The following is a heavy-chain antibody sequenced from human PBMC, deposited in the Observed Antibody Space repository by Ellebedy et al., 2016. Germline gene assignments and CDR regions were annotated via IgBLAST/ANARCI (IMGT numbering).Heavy chain of an antibody. D-gene: IGHD3-22*01. J-gene: IGHJ4*02. CDR2: ISYDGSEQ. V-gene: IGHV3-30-3*01. Sequence: GESLKISCAASGFTFSSHAMHWVRQAPGKGLEWVALISYDGSEQYYADSMRGRFTISRDSSRNTLYLQMNSLRAEDTAVYHCARERRGYYAEYWGQGTLVTVSS. CDR3: ARERRGYYAEY. CDR1: GFTFSSHA.